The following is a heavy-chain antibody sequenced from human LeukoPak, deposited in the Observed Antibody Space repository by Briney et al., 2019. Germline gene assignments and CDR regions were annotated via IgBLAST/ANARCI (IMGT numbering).Heavy chain of an antibody. J-gene: IGHJ5*02. CDR3: ARAGDYGDYVGWFDP. CDR1: GGSTSSYY. Sequence: SETLSLTCTVSGGSTSSYYWSWIRQPAGKGLEWIGRIHTSGSTNYNPSLKSRVTMSVDTSKNQFSLKLTSVAAADTAVYYCARAGDYGDYVGWFDPWGQGTLVTVSS. CDR2: IHTSGST. V-gene: IGHV4-4*07. D-gene: IGHD4-17*01.